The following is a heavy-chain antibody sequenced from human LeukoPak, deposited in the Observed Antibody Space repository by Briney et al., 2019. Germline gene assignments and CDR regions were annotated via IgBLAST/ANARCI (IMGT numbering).Heavy chain of an antibody. J-gene: IGHJ4*02. D-gene: IGHD5-18*01. CDR1: GFTFSSYE. CDR3: ARVLYSYGYSTDY. V-gene: IGHV3-21*01. Sequence: GGSLRLSCAASGFTFSSYEMNWVRQAPGKGLEWVSSISSSSSYIYYADSVKGRFTISRDNAKNSLYLQMNSLRAEDTAVYYCARVLYSYGYSTDYWGQGTLVTVSS. CDR2: ISSSSSYI.